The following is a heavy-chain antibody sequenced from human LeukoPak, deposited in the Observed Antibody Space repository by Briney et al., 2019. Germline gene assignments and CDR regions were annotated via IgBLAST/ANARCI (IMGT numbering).Heavy chain of an antibody. CDR3: ANSGYDSSGYYYK. CDR1: GGPISSSSYY. V-gene: IGHV3-23*01. CDR2: ISGSGGST. J-gene: IGHJ4*02. Sequence: PSETLSLTCTVSGGPISSSSYYWGWIRQPPGKGLEWVSAISGSGGSTYYADSVKGRFTISRDNSKNTLYLQMNSLRAEDTAVYYCANSGYDSSGYYYKWGQGTLVTVSS. D-gene: IGHD3-22*01.